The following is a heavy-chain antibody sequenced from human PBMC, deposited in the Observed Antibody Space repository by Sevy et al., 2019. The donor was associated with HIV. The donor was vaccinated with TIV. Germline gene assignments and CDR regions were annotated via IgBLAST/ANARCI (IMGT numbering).Heavy chain of an antibody. D-gene: IGHD2-21*01. V-gene: IGHV3-9*01. CDR3: AKDINRGCDGINCYPYYYYFYGLDV. J-gene: IGHJ6*02. CDR1: GFPFNDHA. Sequence: GGSLRLSCAASGFPFNDHAMHWVRQVPGKGLEWVSGVSWNSRNIGYADSVKGRFTISRDNANHFLYLEMNSLRPEATAFYYCAKDINRGCDGINCYPYYYYFYGLDVWGQGTTVTVSS. CDR2: VSWNSRNI.